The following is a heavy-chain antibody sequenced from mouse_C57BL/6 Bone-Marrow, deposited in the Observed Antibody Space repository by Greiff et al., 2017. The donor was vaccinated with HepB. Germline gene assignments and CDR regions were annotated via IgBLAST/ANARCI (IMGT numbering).Heavy chain of an antibody. Sequence: QVQLQQSGAELARPGASVKLSCKASGYTFTSYGISWVKQSTGQGLEWIGEIYPRSGNTYYNEKFKGKATLTADKSSSTAYMELRSLTSEDSAVYFCARSYYYGSSYDYFDYWGQGTTLTVSS. D-gene: IGHD1-1*01. CDR3: ARSYYYGSSYDYFDY. J-gene: IGHJ2*01. CDR1: GYTFTSYG. CDR2: IYPRSGNT. V-gene: IGHV1-81*01.